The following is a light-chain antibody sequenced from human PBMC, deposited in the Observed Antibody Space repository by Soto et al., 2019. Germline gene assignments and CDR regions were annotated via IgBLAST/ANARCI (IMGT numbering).Light chain of an antibody. Sequence: QSVLTQPASVSASPGQSITISCTGTSSDVGRYDYVSWYQQYPGKAPKLIIYEVSYRPSGISNRFSGSKSGNTASLTISGLQAEDEADYFCSSYTNSNTLDLVFGGGTKLTVL. CDR2: EVS. CDR3: SSYTNSNTLDLV. J-gene: IGLJ3*02. V-gene: IGLV2-14*01. CDR1: SSDVGRYDY.